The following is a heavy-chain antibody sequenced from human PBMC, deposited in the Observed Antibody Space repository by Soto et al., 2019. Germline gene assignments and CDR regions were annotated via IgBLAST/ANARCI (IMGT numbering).Heavy chain of an antibody. CDR2: IYYSGST. V-gene: IGHV4-59*01. J-gene: IGHJ4*02. CDR3: ARDLLDYGGNYFDY. CDR1: GGSISSYY. D-gene: IGHD4-17*01. Sequence: TSETLSLTCTVSGGSISSYYWSWIRQPPGKGLEWIGYIYYSGSTNYNPSLKSRVTISVDTSKNQFSLKLSSVTAADTAVYYCARDLLDYGGNYFDYWGQGTLVTVS.